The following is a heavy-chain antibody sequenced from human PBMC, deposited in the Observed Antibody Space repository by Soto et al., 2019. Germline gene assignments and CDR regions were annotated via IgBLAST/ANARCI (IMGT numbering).Heavy chain of an antibody. Sequence: QVQLVQSGAEVKKPGSSVKVSCTASGGTFSSYAISWVRQAPGQGLEWVGGIIPIFGTANYAQKFQGRVTITADESTSTAYMELSSLRSEDTAVYYCARHCSGGSCYPDYWGQGTLVTVSS. CDR2: IIPIFGTA. CDR1: GGTFSSYA. D-gene: IGHD2-15*01. CDR3: ARHCSGGSCYPDY. J-gene: IGHJ4*02. V-gene: IGHV1-69*12.